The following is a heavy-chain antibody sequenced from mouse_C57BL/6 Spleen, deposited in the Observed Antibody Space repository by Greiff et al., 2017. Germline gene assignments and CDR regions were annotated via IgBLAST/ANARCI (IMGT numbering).Heavy chain of an antibody. CDR3: AIQRWNSNFYYCDY. J-gene: IGHJ2*01. V-gene: IGHV5-6*01. CDR2: ISSGGSYT. D-gene: IGHD2-5*01. CDR1: GFTFSSYG. Sequence: EVQGVESGGDLVKPGGSLKLSCAASGFTFSSYGMSWVRQTPDKRLEWVATISSGGSYTYYPDSVKGRVTISRDNAKNTLYLRMSSLKSEDTAMSYCAIQRWNSNFYYCDYWGQGTTLTVSS.